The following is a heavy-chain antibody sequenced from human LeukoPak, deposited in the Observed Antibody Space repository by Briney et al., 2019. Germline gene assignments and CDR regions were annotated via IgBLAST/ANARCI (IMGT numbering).Heavy chain of an antibody. CDR2: IYYSGTT. Sequence: SETLSLTCTVSGGSISSYYWSWIRQPPGKGLEWIGSIYYSGTTHYSPSLESRVTISVDTSKNQFSLKLASVTAADTAVYYCARLYGNYQNYFDYWGQGTLVTVSS. CDR3: ARLYGNYQNYFDY. J-gene: IGHJ4*02. CDR1: GGSISSYY. V-gene: IGHV4-59*12. D-gene: IGHD1-7*01.